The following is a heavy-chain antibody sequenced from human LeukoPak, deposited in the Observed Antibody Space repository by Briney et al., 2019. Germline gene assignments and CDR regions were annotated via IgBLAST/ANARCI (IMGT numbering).Heavy chain of an antibody. V-gene: IGHV3-30*02. CDR3: AKEAPYDFWSGSIDY. CDR2: IRYDGSNK. D-gene: IGHD3-3*01. J-gene: IGHJ4*02. CDR1: GFTFSSYG. Sequence: PGGSLRLSCAASGFTFSSYGMHWVRQAPGKGLEWVAFIRYDGSNKYYADSVKGRFTISRDNSKNTLYLQMNSLRAEDTAVYYCAKEAPYDFWSGSIDYWGQGTLVTVSS.